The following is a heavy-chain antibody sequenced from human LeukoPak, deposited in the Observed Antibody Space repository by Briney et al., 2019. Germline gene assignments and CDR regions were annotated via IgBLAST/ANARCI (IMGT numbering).Heavy chain of an antibody. Sequence: PSETLSLTCTVSGGSIGSGTHYWSWIRQPAGKTLEWIGRIYTSGGTNYNPSLKSRVTISVDTSKNQFSLKLSSVTAADTAVYYCARAISGSYSRAFDIWGQGTMVTVSS. J-gene: IGHJ3*02. CDR2: IYTSGGT. CDR1: GGSIGSGTHY. CDR3: ARAISGSYSRAFDI. D-gene: IGHD1-26*01. V-gene: IGHV4-61*02.